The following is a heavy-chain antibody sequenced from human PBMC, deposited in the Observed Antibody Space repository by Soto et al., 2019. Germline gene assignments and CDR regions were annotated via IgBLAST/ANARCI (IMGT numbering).Heavy chain of an antibody. CDR3: ARRLSAHFDY. Sequence: VQLVESGGGLVKPGGSLRLSCAASGFNFSDYYMTWIRQTPGEGLEWLSYISGSSSHTNYADSVKGRFTISRDNAKNSLYLQISSLGAEDTAVYYCARRLSAHFDYWGQGTLVTVSS. J-gene: IGHJ4*02. V-gene: IGHV3-11*05. D-gene: IGHD3-10*01. CDR1: GFNFSDYY. CDR2: ISGSSSHT.